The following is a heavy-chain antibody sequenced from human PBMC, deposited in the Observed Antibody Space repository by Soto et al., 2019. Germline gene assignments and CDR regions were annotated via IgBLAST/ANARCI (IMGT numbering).Heavy chain of an antibody. V-gene: IGHV3-23*01. D-gene: IGHD3-22*01. CDR3: AKARPGGMIVVVPFDY. CDR1: GFTFSSYA. J-gene: IGHJ4*02. Sequence: GGSLRLSCAASGFTFSSYAMSGVRQAPGKGLEWVSAISGSGGSTYYADSVKGRFTISRDNSKNTLYLQMNSLRAEDTAVYYCAKARPGGMIVVVPFDYWGQGTLVTVSS. CDR2: ISGSGGST.